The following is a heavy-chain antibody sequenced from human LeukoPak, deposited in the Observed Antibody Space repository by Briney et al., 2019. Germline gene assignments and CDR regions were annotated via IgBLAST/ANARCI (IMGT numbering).Heavy chain of an antibody. V-gene: IGHV1-69*02. CDR3: ARGGDYGDTIDY. CDR1: GGTFSSYT. D-gene: IGHD4-17*01. CDR2: IIPILGIA. J-gene: IGHJ4*02. Sequence: SVKVSCKASGGTFSSYTISWVRQAPGQGLEWMGRIIPILGIANYAQKFQGRVTVTADKSTSTAYMELSSLRSEDTAVYYCARGGDYGDTIDYWGQGTLVTVSS.